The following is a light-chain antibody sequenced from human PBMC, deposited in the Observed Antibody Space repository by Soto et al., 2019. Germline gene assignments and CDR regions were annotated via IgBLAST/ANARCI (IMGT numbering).Light chain of an antibody. J-gene: IGKJ1*01. Sequence: DIVLTQSPGTPSLSPGERATLSCRASQSVSSYLAWYQQKPGQAPRLLIYGASSRATGIPDRFSGGGSGTDFTLTISRLEPEDFAVYYCQQYGSSSRTFGQGTKVEVK. CDR2: GAS. CDR1: QSVSSY. CDR3: QQYGSSSRT. V-gene: IGKV3-20*01.